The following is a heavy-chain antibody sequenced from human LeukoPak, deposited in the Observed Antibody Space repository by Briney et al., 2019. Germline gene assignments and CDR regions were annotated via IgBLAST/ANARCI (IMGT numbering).Heavy chain of an antibody. D-gene: IGHD2-15*01. CDR1: GGSIGSYY. J-gene: IGHJ4*02. CDR3: ARAVGYCSGGSCSRNFDY. V-gene: IGHV4-59*01. CDR2: IYYSGST. Sequence: PSETLSLTCTVSGGSIGSYYWSWIRQPPGKGLEWIGYIYYSGSTNYNPSLKSRVTISVDTSKNQFSLKLSSVTAADTAVYYCARAVGYCSGGSCSRNFDYWGQGTLVTVSS.